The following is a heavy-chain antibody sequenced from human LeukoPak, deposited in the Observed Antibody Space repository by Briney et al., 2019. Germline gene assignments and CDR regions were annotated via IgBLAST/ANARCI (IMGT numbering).Heavy chain of an antibody. CDR3: ARAYYYGSGDYYGWAYFDF. CDR2: IDQDGSDM. J-gene: IGHJ4*02. Sequence: GGSLRLSCAASGFTFSNYWMTWVRQAPGKGLEWVANIDQDGSDMYSVDSVKGRFSISRDNAKKALYLQMNSLRADDTAVYYCARAYYYGSGDYYGWAYFDFWGLGTLVTVSS. D-gene: IGHD3-10*01. CDR1: GFTFSNYW. V-gene: IGHV3-7*04.